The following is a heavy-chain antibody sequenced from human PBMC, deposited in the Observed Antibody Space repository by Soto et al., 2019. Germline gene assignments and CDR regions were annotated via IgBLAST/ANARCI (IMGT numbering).Heavy chain of an antibody. CDR1: GFTFSSYW. Sequence: EVQLVESGGGLVQPGGSLRLSCAASGFTFSSYWMHWVRQAPGKGLVWVSRINSDGSSTSYADSVKGRFTIPRDNAKNTLYLQMNSLRAEDTAVYYCARDRPGSAARMSGWFDPWGQGTLVTVSS. V-gene: IGHV3-74*01. CDR3: ARDRPGSAARMSGWFDP. D-gene: IGHD6-13*01. CDR2: INSDGSST. J-gene: IGHJ5*02.